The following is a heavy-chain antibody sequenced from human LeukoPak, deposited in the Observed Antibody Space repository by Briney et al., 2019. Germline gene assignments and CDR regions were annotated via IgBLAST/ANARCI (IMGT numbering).Heavy chain of an antibody. Sequence: GASVKVSCKVSGYTLTELSMHWVRQAPGKGLEWMGGFDPEDGETIYAQKFQGRVTMTEDTSTDTAYMDLSSLRSEDTAVYYCATGKLRTAMGDYWGQGTLVTVSS. D-gene: IGHD5-18*01. CDR1: GYTLTELS. CDR2: FDPEDGET. CDR3: ATGKLRTAMGDY. J-gene: IGHJ4*02. V-gene: IGHV1-24*01.